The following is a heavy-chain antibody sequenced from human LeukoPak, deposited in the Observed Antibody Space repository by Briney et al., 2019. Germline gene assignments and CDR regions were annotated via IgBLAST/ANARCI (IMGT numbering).Heavy chain of an antibody. V-gene: IGHV4-30-2*01. J-gene: IGHJ6*03. D-gene: IGHD1-14*01. CDR1: GGSNSSGGYS. Sequence: SQTLSLTCAVSGGSNSSGGYSWSWIRQPPGKGLEWIGYIYHSGSTYYNPSLKSRVTISVDRSKNQFSLKLSSVTAADTAVYYCARDGFYYHYYMDVWGEGTTVTVSS. CDR3: ARDGFYYHYYMDV. CDR2: IYHSGST.